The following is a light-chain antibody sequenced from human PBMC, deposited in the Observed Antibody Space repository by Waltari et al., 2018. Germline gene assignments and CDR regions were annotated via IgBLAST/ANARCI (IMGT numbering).Light chain of an antibody. V-gene: IGLV1-44*01. CDR2: SNN. CDR3: AAWDDSLNGYV. Sequence: QSVLTQPPSASGTPGQRVTISCSGSSSNIGSITGNWYQQLPGTAPKLLIYSNNQRPSGVPAGFSGSKSGTSASLAISGLQSEDEADYYCAAWDDSLNGYVFGTGTKVTVL. CDR1: SSNIGSIT. J-gene: IGLJ1*01.